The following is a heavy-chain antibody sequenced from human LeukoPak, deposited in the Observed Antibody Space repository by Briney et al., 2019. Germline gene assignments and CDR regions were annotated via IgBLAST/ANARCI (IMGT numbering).Heavy chain of an antibody. Sequence: PGGSLRLSCAASGFTFSSYAMSWVRQAPGKGLEWVSGISWNSGSIGYADSVKGRFTISRDNAKNSLYLQMNSLRAEDTALYYCARDGTILDYWGQGTLVTVSS. J-gene: IGHJ4*02. V-gene: IGHV3-9*01. CDR2: ISWNSGSI. CDR1: GFTFSSYA. CDR3: ARDGTILDY. D-gene: IGHD5-24*01.